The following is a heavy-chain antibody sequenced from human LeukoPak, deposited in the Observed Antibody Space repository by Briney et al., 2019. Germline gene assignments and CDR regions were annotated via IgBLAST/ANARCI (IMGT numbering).Heavy chain of an antibody. Sequence: SETLSLTCTVSGGSISRDYWNWIRQPPGKGLEWIGDIDYSGRTNYNPSLKSRVTISVDTSKNQFSLKLSPETATDTAVYYCARHLWRGGTTDSFDIWGQGTMVSVSS. J-gene: IGHJ3*02. V-gene: IGHV4-59*08. CDR1: GGSISRDY. CDR2: IDYSGRT. CDR3: ARHLWRGGTTDSFDI. D-gene: IGHD3-10*01.